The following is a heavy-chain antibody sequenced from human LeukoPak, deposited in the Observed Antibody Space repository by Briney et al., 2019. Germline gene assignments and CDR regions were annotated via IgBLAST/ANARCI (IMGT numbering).Heavy chain of an antibody. CDR2: IRYGGSNK. Sequence: GGSLRLSCAASGFTFSSYGMHWVRQAPGKGLEWVAFIRYGGSNKYYADSVKGRFTISRDNSKNTLYLQMNSLRAEDTAVYYCAKDIAAARRGGDDDYWGQGTLVTVSS. D-gene: IGHD6-6*01. J-gene: IGHJ4*02. CDR3: AKDIAAARRGGDDDY. CDR1: GFTFSSYG. V-gene: IGHV3-30*02.